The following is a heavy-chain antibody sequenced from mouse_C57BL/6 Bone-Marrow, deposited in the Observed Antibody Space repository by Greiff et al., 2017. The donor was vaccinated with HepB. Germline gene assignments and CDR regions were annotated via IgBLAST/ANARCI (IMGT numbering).Heavy chain of an antibody. D-gene: IGHD2-4*01. CDR1: GFTFSSYA. CDR3: TSYDYDGFAY. Sequence: EVKLMESGEGLVKPGGSLKLSCAASGFTFSSYAMSWVRQTPEKRLEWVAYISSGGDYIDYADTVKGRFTISRDNARNTLYLQMSSLKSEDTAMYYCTSYDYDGFAYWGQGTLVTVSA. J-gene: IGHJ3*01. CDR2: ISSGGDYI. V-gene: IGHV5-9-1*02.